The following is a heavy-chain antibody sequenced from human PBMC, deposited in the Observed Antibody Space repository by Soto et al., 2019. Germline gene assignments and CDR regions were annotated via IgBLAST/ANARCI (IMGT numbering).Heavy chain of an antibody. V-gene: IGHV4-34*01. D-gene: IGHD6-13*01. CDR1: GGTFSGYY. CDR2: INQSGFT. Sequence: SERLSLTCAVYGGTFSGYYGTWIRQPPGKGLEWIGEINQSGFTNYNPSLESRVTMSVDTSKNQFSLRLSSVTAADTAVYYCARFPFDRSSWTNPRYFDYWGQGTLVTVSS. J-gene: IGHJ4*02. CDR3: ARFPFDRSSWTNPRYFDY.